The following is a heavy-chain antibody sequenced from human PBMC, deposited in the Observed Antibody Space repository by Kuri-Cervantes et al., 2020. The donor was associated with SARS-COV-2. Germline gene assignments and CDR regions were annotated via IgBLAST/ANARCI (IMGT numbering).Heavy chain of an antibody. CDR3: ARSTAGYSSSWYTDY. D-gene: IGHD6-13*01. V-gene: IGHV1-46*03. CDR1: GYTFTSYY. CDR2: INPSGGST. Sequence: ASVKVSCKASGYTFTSYYMHWVRQAPGQGLEWMGIINPSGGSTSYAQKFQGRVTMTRDTPTSTVYMELSSLRSEDTAVYYCARSTAGYSSSWYTDYWGQGTLVTVSS. J-gene: IGHJ4*02.